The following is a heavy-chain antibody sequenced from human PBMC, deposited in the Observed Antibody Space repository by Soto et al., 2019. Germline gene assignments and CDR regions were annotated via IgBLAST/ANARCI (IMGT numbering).Heavy chain of an antibody. V-gene: IGHV1-8*01. D-gene: IGHD3-3*01. J-gene: IGHJ3*02. CDR2: MNPNSGNT. CDR3: ARGRGYDFWSGPYDAFDI. CDR1: GYTLTELS. Sequence: ASVKVSCKVSGYTLTELSMHWVRQAPGQGLEWMGWMNPNSGNTGYAQKFQGRVTMTRNTSISTAYMELSSLRSEDTAVYYCARGRGYDFWSGPYDAFDIWGQGTMVTVSS.